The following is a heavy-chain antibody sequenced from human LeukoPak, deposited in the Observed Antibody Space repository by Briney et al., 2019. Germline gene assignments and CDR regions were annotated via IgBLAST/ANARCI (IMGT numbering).Heavy chain of an antibody. Sequence: GGSLRLSCAASGFTFSSSAMSWVRQVPGKGLEWVSGISASGGSTYYADSVRGRFTISRDNSKNTLYVQMNSLRAEDTALYYCAKDISGYSSGWYGYYYYGMDVWGQGTTVTVSS. CDR2: ISASGGST. CDR3: AKDISGYSSGWYGYYYYGMDV. D-gene: IGHD6-19*01. J-gene: IGHJ6*02. V-gene: IGHV3-23*01. CDR1: GFTFSSSA.